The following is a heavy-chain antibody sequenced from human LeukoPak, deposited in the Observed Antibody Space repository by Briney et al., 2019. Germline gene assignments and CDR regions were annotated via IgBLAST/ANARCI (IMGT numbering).Heavy chain of an antibody. CDR2: IHYGGTT. CDR3: TRDIGDFVSDF. CDR1: GGSIGSGYY. D-gene: IGHD2-21*02. J-gene: IGHJ4*02. Sequence: SETLSLTCTVSGGSIGSGYYWAWIRQPPGKGLERIGSIHYGGTTHYNPSLQSRVTISADTSKNQFALDLRSVTAADTAVYYCTRDIGDFVSDFWGQGTLVTVSS. V-gene: IGHV4-39*02.